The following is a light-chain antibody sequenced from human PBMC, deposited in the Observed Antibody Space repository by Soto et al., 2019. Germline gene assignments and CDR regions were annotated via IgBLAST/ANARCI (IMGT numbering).Light chain of an antibody. CDR2: EVT. Sequence: QSVLTQPASVSGSPGQSITISCTGTSSDVGAYNFVPWYQHHPGRAPKLIIYEVTIRPSGVSNRFSGSKSGNTASLTISGLQAEDEADYYCSSYTTSAPHVFGSGTKVTVL. V-gene: IGLV2-14*01. CDR3: SSYTTSAPHV. CDR1: SSDVGAYNF. J-gene: IGLJ1*01.